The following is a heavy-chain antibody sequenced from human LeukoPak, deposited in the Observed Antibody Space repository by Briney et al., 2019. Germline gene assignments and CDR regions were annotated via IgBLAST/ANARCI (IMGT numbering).Heavy chain of an antibody. CDR3: ARGPVRDIVVVPAASYYYGMDV. Sequence: SETLSLTCAVYGGSFSGYYWSWIRQPPGKGLEWIGEINHSGSTNYDPSLKSRVTISVDTSKNQFSLKLSSVTAADTAVYYCARGPVRDIVVVPAASYYYGMDVWGKGPRSPSPQ. CDR1: GGSFSGYY. CDR2: INHSGST. V-gene: IGHV4-34*01. J-gene: IGHJ6*01. D-gene: IGHD2-2*01.